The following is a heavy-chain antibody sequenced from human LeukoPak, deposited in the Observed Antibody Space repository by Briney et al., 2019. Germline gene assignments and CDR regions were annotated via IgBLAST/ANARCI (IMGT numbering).Heavy chain of an antibody. V-gene: IGHV1-24*01. CDR3: ATPGIAAAGTTYFDY. CDR1: GYTLTELS. CDR2: FDPEDGET. J-gene: IGHJ4*02. Sequence: EASVKVSCKVSGYTLTELSMHWVRQAPGKGFEWMGGFDPEDGETIYAQKFQGRVTMTEDTSTDTAYMELSSLRSEDTAVYYCATPGIAAAGTTYFDYWGQGTLVTVSS. D-gene: IGHD6-13*01.